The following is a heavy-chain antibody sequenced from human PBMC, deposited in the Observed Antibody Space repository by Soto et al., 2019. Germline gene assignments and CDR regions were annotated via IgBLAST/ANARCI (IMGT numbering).Heavy chain of an antibody. CDR1: GGSISSGGYY. CDR3: SRLGEDCSSTSCYLGYYYAMDV. CDR2: IYYSGRT. V-gene: IGHV4-31*03. J-gene: IGHJ6*02. Sequence: QVQLQESGPGLVKPSQTLSLTCSVSGGSISSGGYYWSWIRQHPGKGLEWIGYIYYSGRTFYNPSLNRRVSISVDTSKKQSSLKLSSVTAADAGVYYCSRLGEDCSSTSCYLGYYYAMDVWGQGTTVTVSS. D-gene: IGHD2-2*01.